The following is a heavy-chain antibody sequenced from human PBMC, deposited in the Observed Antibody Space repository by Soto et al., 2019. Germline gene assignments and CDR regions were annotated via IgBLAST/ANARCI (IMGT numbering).Heavy chain of an antibody. CDR1: GFSFSTYT. Sequence: PGGSLRLSCAASGFSFSTYTMSWVRQAPGQGLEWVSGIYGGTGGGVRTFYGDSVKGRFTISRDNSRDTLYLQMDSLRVDDTAVYHCAKDARPDGQWDFDYWSPGTLVTVSS. D-gene: IGHD1-26*01. J-gene: IGHJ4*02. CDR2: IYGGTGGGVRT. V-gene: IGHV3-23*01. CDR3: AKDARPDGQWDFDY.